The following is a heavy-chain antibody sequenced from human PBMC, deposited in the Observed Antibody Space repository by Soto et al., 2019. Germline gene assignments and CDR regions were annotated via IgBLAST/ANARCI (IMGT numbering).Heavy chain of an antibody. CDR2: IYSSGTA. V-gene: IGHV4-30-4*01. J-gene: IGHJ5*02. Sequence: SETLSLTCTVSGGSISSGDYYWSWIRQSPGKGLEWIGYIYSSGTAHYNPSLKSRVTISVDTSKNQFSLELSSVTAADTAVYYCARSYPHSGTHNWFDPWGQGTLVTVSS. CDR3: ARSYPHSGTHNWFDP. CDR1: GGSISSGDYY. D-gene: IGHD1-26*01.